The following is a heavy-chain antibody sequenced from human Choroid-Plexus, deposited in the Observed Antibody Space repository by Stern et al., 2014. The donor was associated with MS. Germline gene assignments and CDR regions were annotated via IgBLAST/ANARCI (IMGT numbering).Heavy chain of an antibody. CDR1: GFTVSRDY. D-gene: IGHD1-1*01. V-gene: IGHV3-53*01. J-gene: IGHJ4*02. CDR2: ITNVGST. CDR3: ARDTSSPERSDW. Sequence: EVQLVESGGGVIQPGGSLRLSCTASGFTVSRDYMTWVRQATGQGLEWVSLITNVGSTFYTDSVKGRFTISRDDSKNTVYLHMTSLRAEDTAMYYCARDTSSPERSDWWGQGTLVTVSS.